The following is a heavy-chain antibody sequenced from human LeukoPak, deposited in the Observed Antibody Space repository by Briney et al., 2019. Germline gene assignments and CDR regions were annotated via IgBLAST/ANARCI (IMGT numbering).Heavy chain of an antibody. J-gene: IGHJ6*02. CDR1: GGSFSGYY. CDR3: ARVLAADSKYGMDV. V-gene: IGHV4-34*01. CDR2: INHSGST. Sequence: SETLSLTCAVYGGSFSGYYWGWIRQPPGKGLEWIGEINHSGSTNYNPSLKSRVTISVDTSKNQFSLKLSSVTAADTAVYYCARVLAADSKYGMDVWGQGTTVTVSS. D-gene: IGHD6-13*01.